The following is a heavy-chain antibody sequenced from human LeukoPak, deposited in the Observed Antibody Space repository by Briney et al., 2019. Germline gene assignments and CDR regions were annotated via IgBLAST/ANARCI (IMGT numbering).Heavy chain of an antibody. D-gene: IGHD4-17*01. CDR2: VYANSGGT. J-gene: IGHJ4*02. CDR3: AREISDYASAY. Sequence: ASVTVSCTASGYTFTVYYMHWVRHAPRQGLEWMGWVYANSGGTNYAQKFQGKDTMTRDQSISTAYMELSRLRSDDTAVYYCAREISDYASAYWGQGTLVTVCS. V-gene: IGHV1-2*02. CDR1: GYTFTVYY.